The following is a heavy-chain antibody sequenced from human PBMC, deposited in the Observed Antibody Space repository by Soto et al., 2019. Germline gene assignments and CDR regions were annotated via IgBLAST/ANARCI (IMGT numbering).Heavy chain of an antibody. Sequence: QLQLQESGPGLVKPSETLSLTCTVSGGSISSSSYYWGWIRQPPGKGLEWIGSIYYSGSTYYNPSLKSRVTISVDTSKNQFSLKLSSVTAADTAVYYCARESSGILTGYQTLFYFDYWGQGTLVTVSS. J-gene: IGHJ4*02. CDR2: IYYSGST. CDR1: GGSISSSSYY. D-gene: IGHD3-9*01. V-gene: IGHV4-39*02. CDR3: ARESSGILTGYQTLFYFDY.